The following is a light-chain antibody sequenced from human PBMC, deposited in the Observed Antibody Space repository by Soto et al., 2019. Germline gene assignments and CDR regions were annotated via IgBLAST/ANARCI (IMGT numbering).Light chain of an antibody. CDR1: NSDVGSYNF. J-gene: IGLJ1*01. V-gene: IGLV2-8*01. CDR3: SSYAGTNTRYL. CDR2: EVS. Sequence: QSALTQPPSVSGSPVQSVTISSMGANSDVGSYNFVSWYQQHPGRAPKLLIYEVSKRPSGVPDRFSGSKSGNTASLTVSGLQAEDEADYYCSSYAGTNTRYLFGSGTKVTAL.